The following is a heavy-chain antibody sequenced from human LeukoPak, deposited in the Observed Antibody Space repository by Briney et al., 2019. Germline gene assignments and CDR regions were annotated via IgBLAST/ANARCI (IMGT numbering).Heavy chain of an antibody. J-gene: IGHJ4*02. V-gene: IGHV4-28*01. D-gene: IGHD3-9*01. CDR2: VYYDGTT. CDR3: VRTNAVTGSFYFDY. Sequence: SETLSLTCTVSGYSVSSRNWWGWIRQSPGKGLEWMGYVYYDGTTYYNPSLKSRVTMSVDTSQNNFSLKLTSVTAVDTALYYCVRTNAVTGSFYFDYWGQGTLVTVSS. CDR1: GYSVSSRNW.